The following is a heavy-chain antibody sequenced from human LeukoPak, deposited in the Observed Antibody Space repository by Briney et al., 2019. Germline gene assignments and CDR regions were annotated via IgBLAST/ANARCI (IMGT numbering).Heavy chain of an antibody. D-gene: IGHD2-15*01. CDR1: GYTFTSYG. V-gene: IGHV1-69*04. Sequence: SVKVSCKASGYTFTSYGISWVRQAPGQGLEWMGRIIPILGIANYAQKFQGRVTITADKSTSTAYMELSSLRSEDTAVYYCARDLTGYIVVVVAAISPYYYYGMDVWGQGTTVAVSS. CDR2: IIPILGIA. J-gene: IGHJ6*02. CDR3: ARDLTGYIVVVVAAISPYYYYGMDV.